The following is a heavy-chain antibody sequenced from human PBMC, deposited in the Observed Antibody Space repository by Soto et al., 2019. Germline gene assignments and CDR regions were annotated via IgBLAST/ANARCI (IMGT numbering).Heavy chain of an antibody. D-gene: IGHD2-21*01. Sequence: ASVKVSCKASGYTFSRYGITWVRQAPGQGLEWMGWISAYNGNTNSAEKLRGRLTMTTDASTTTAYMELRSLRSDDTAIYYCARDQGFRVVINSNWFDPWGQGTLVTVSS. J-gene: IGHJ5*02. CDR2: ISAYNGNT. CDR3: ARDQGFRVVINSNWFDP. CDR1: GYTFSRYG. V-gene: IGHV1-18*01.